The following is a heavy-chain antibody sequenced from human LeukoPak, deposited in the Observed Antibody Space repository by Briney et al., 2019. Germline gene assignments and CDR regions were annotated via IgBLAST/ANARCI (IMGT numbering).Heavy chain of an antibody. CDR2: IDPSDSYT. CDR1: GYSFTNYW. V-gene: IGHV5-10-1*01. CDR3: SRLKYYGSGSYYFAY. J-gene: IGHJ4*02. Sequence: GESLKISCKGSGYSFTNYWITWVRQMPGKGLEWMGRIDPSDSYTNYSPSFQGHVTISADRSISAAYLQWSSLKASDTAMYYCSRLKYYGSGSYYFAYWGQGTLVTVSS. D-gene: IGHD3-10*01.